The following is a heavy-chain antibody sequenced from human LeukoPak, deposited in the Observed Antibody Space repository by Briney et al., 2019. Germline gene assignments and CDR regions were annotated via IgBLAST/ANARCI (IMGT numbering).Heavy chain of an antibody. CDR2: IYHSGST. CDR3: ARSSGSYVQSSFDY. V-gene: IGHV4-30-2*01. J-gene: IGHJ4*02. CDR1: GGSISSGGYY. Sequence: SETLSLTCAVSGGSISSGGYYWSWIRQPPGKGLEWIGYIYHSGSTYYNPSLKSRVTISVDRSKNQFSLKLSSVTAADTAVYYCARSSGSYVQSSFDYWGQGTLVTVSS. D-gene: IGHD1-26*01.